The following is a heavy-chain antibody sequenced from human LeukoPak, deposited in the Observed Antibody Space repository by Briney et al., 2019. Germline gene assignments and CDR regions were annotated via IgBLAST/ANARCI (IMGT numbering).Heavy chain of an antibody. D-gene: IGHD6-13*01. J-gene: IGHJ4*02. V-gene: IGHV3-30*01. CDR3: ARKPAAVGLDY. Sequence: GGSLRLSCAASGFTFSSYAMHWVRQAPGKGLERVAVISYDGSNKYYADSVKGRFTISRDNSKNTLYLQMNSLRAEDTAVYYCARKPAAVGLDYWGQGTLVTVSS. CDR2: ISYDGSNK. CDR1: GFTFSSYA.